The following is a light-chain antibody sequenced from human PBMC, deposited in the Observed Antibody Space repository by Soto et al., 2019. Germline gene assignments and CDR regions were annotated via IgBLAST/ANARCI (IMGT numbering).Light chain of an antibody. CDR1: QSVSSSY. Sequence: EIVLTQSPGTLSLSPGERATLSCRASQSVSSSYLAWYQQKPGQAPRLLIYDASNRATGIPARFSGSGSGTDFTLTITSLQPEDFATYFCQQSYSRPRTFGQGTKVDI. CDR3: QQSYSRPRT. J-gene: IGKJ1*01. V-gene: IGKV3D-20*02. CDR2: DAS.